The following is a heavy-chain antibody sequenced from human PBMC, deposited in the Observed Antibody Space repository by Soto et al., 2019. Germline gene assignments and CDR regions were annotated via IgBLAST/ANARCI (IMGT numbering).Heavy chain of an antibody. CDR3: ASSPSVIGPRSPSKVIFDP. V-gene: IGHV3-21*01. J-gene: IGHJ5*02. Sequence: GVSRRSSGSASGFTFSRYNMTWVPQAPWKGQNWCPSISSSTSHIYYAHSVKGRFTISRDNAQTSPYLQMNSRIHEDTAVSYYASSPSVIGPRSPSKVIFDPWGQETLETVSS. CDR1: GFTFSRYN. D-gene: IGHD6-19*01. CDR2: ISSSTSHI.